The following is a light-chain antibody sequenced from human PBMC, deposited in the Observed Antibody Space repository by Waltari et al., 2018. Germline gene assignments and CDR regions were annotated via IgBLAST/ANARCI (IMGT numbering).Light chain of an antibody. V-gene: IGKV3-20*01. CDR2: GAS. Sequence: EIVLTQSPGTLSLSPGERATLSCRASQSVSSSYLAWYQQKPGQAPRLLIYGASSRATGIPDRFSGSGSWTVFTLTISRLEPEDFAVYYCQQYGSSLLTFGGGTKVEIK. CDR3: QQYGSSLLT. J-gene: IGKJ4*01. CDR1: QSVSSSY.